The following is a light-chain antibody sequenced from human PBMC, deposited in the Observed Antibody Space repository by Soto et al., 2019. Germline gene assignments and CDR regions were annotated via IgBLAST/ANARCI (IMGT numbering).Light chain of an antibody. CDR1: QKISSRY. Sequence: EIVLTQSPGTLSLSPGERATLSCRARQKISSRYLAWYLQKPGQAPRFLIYGASSRATGIPDRFNGSGSGTDFTLTISRLEPEDFAVYYCQQYGGTPPITFGQGTRLEIK. J-gene: IGKJ5*01. V-gene: IGKV3-20*01. CDR3: QQYGGTPPIT. CDR2: GAS.